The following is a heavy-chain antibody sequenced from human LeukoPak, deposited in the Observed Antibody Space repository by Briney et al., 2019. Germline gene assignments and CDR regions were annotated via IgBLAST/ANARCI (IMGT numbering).Heavy chain of an antibody. CDR3: ARRRLTRFDP. Sequence: ASVKVSCKASGYTFTGYYLHWMRQAPGQGLEWMGWMNPNSGNTGYAQKFQGRVTMTRNTSISTAYMELSSLRSEDTAVYYCARRRLTRFDPWGQGTLVTVSS. CDR1: GYTFTGYY. D-gene: IGHD4/OR15-4a*01. V-gene: IGHV1-8*02. J-gene: IGHJ5*02. CDR2: MNPNSGNT.